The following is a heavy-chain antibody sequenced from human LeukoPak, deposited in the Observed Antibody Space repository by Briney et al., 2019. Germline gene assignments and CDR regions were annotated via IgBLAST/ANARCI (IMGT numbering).Heavy chain of an antibody. Sequence: SETLSLTCTVSGYSISSGYYWGWIRQPPGKGLEWIGSIYHSGSTYYNPSLKSRVTISVDTSKNQFSLKLSSVTAADTAVYYCARDRRTDGGSYSSGAFDIWGQGTMVTVSS. V-gene: IGHV4-38-2*02. CDR1: GYSISSGYY. J-gene: IGHJ3*02. D-gene: IGHD1-26*01. CDR3: ARDRRTDGGSYSSGAFDI. CDR2: IYHSGST.